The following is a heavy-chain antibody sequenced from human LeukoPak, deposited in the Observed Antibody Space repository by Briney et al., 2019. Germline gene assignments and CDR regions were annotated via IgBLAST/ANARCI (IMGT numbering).Heavy chain of an antibody. CDR2: IYYSGST. J-gene: IGHJ4*02. D-gene: IGHD7-27*01. CDR3: ARSLGHHDY. CDR1: GGSISSGSYY. Sequence: SETLSLTCTVSGGSISSGSYYWSWIRQPPGKGLEWIGYIYYSGSTYYNPSLKSRVTISLDTSKIQFSLKLNSVTAADTAVYYCARSLGHHDYWGQGTLVTVSS. V-gene: IGHV4-61*01.